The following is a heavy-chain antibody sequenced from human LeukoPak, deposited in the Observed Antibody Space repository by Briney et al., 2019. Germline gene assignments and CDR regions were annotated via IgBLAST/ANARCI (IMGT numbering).Heavy chain of an antibody. CDR1: GGTFSSYA. J-gene: IGHJ4*02. V-gene: IGHV1-69*13. CDR3: AREATGYSSSWYFEH. D-gene: IGHD6-13*01. Sequence: ASVKVSCKASGGTFSSYAISWVRQAPGQGLEWMGGIIPIFGTANYAQKFQGRVTITADESTSTAYMELSSLRSEDTAVYYCAREATGYSSSWYFEHWGQGTLVTVSS. CDR2: IIPIFGTA.